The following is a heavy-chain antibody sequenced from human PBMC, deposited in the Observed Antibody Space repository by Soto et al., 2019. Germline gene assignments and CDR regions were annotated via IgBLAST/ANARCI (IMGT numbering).Heavy chain of an antibody. CDR3: AKVADYYYYYGMDV. CDR1: GFTFSSYG. V-gene: IGHV3-30*18. Sequence: GGSLRLSCAASGFTFSSYGMHWVRQAPGKGLEWVAVISYDGSNKYYADSVKGRFTISRDNSKNTLYLQMNSLRAEDTAVYYCAKVADYYYYYGMDVWGQGTTVTVSS. J-gene: IGHJ6*02. D-gene: IGHD6-25*01. CDR2: ISYDGSNK.